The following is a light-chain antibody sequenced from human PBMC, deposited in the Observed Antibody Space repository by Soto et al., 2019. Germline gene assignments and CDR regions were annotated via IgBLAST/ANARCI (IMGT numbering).Light chain of an antibody. J-gene: IGKJ1*01. CDR1: QSLLHSDGYNY. V-gene: IGKV2-28*01. CDR2: LGS. Sequence: DIVVTQSPLSLPVTPGEPASISCRSSQSLLHSDGYNYLDWYLQKPGQSPQLLIYLGSSRASGVPDRFSGSGSGTDFTLKISTVEAEDVGVYYGLQTLQTPPWTFGQGTKVDIK. CDR3: LQTLQTPPWT.